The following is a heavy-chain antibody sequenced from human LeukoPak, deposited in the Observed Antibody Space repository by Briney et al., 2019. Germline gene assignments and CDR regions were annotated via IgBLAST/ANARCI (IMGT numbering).Heavy chain of an antibody. CDR3: ARYPRDGYIILSREYYYYYGMDV. V-gene: IGHV1-8*01. D-gene: IGHD5-24*01. J-gene: IGHJ6*02. CDR2: MNPNSGNT. Sequence: ASVKVSCKASGYTFTSYDINWVRQATGQGLEWMGWMNPNSGNTGYAQKFQGRVTMTRNTSISTAYMELSSLRSEDTAVYYCARYPRDGYIILSREYYYYYGMDVWGQGTTVTVSS. CDR1: GYTFTSYD.